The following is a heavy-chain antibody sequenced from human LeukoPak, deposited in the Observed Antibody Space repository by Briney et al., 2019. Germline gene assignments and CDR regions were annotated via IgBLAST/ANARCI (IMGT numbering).Heavy chain of an antibody. Sequence: GASVKVSCKASGYTFTSYYMHWVRQAPGQGLEWMGIINPSGGSTSYAQKSQGRVTMTRDTSTSTVYMELSSLRSEDTAVYYCARLSKLGPLGYWGQGTLVTVSS. D-gene: IGHD7-27*01. CDR1: GYTFTSYY. J-gene: IGHJ4*02. CDR2: INPSGGST. CDR3: ARLSKLGPLGY. V-gene: IGHV1-46*01.